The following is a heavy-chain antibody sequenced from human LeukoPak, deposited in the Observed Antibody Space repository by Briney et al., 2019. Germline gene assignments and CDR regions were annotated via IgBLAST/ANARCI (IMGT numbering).Heavy chain of an antibody. CDR3: ARDGILYYGSGSFDY. V-gene: IGHV3-33*01. Sequence: SGGSLRLSCAASGFTFSSFGMHWVRQAPGKGLEWVAVIWYDGSNKYYADSVKGRFTISRDNSKNTLYLQMNSLRAEDTAVYYCARDGILYYGSGSFDYWGQGTLVTVSS. CDR1: GFTFSSFG. D-gene: IGHD3-10*01. J-gene: IGHJ4*02. CDR2: IWYDGSNK.